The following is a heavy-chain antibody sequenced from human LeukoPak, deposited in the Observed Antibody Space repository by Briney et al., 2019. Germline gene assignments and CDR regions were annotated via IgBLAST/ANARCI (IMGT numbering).Heavy chain of an antibody. V-gene: IGHV3-30*04. CDR3: AREDYGDLKGIDY. CDR1: GFTFSSYA. J-gene: IGHJ4*02. CDR2: ISYDGSNK. D-gene: IGHD4-17*01. Sequence: PGGSLRLSCAASGFTFSSYAMHWVRQAPGKGLEWVAVISYDGSNKYYADSVKGRFTISRDNSKNTLYLQMNSLRAEDTAVYYCAREDYGDLKGIDYWGQGTLVTVSS.